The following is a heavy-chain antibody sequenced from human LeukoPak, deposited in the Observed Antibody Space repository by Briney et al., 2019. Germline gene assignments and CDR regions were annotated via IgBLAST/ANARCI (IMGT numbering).Heavy chain of an antibody. J-gene: IGHJ4*02. CDR1: GYTFTSYY. CDR3: ARGGAIFGVIRTPFDY. CDR2: INPSGGST. Sequence: ASVKVSCKASGYTFTSYYMHWVRQAPGQGLEWMGIINPSGGSTSYAQKFQGRVTMTRDMSTSTVYMELSSLRSEDTAVYYCARGGAIFGVIRTPFDYWGQGTLVTVSS. D-gene: IGHD3-3*01. V-gene: IGHV1-46*01.